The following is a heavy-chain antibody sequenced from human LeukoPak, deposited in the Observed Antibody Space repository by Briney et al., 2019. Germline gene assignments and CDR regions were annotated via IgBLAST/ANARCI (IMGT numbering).Heavy chain of an antibody. CDR3: AKDRDYYGSGSYYDY. J-gene: IGHJ4*02. CDR1: GDSISTSNSY. D-gene: IGHD3-10*01. V-gene: IGHV4-39*02. CDR2: IYYSGNT. Sequence: SETLSLTCTVSGDSISTSNSYWGWIRQPPGKGLEWIGSIYYSGNTYYNASLKSRVTISVDTSKNQFSLKFTSVTAADTAVYYCAKDRDYYGSGSYYDYWGQGTLVTVSS.